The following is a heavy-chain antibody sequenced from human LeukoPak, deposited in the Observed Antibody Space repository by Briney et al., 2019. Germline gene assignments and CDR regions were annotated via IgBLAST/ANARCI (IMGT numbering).Heavy chain of an antibody. CDR3: ATEGTAGTNLNWFDP. Sequence: SETLSLTCTVSGGSISSYYWSWIRQPPGTGLEWIGYISYSGSTNFNPSLKSRVTISVDTSKNQFSLKLSSVTAADTAVHYRATEGTAGTNLNWFDPRGQGTLVTVSS. D-gene: IGHD1-1*01. V-gene: IGHV4-59*01. CDR1: GGSISSYY. J-gene: IGHJ5*02. CDR2: ISYSGST.